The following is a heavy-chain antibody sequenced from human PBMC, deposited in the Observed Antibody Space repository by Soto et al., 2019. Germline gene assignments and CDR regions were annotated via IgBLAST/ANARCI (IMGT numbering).Heavy chain of an antibody. CDR3: AKDRNIVVVVAPLDY. D-gene: IGHD2-15*01. Sequence: QVQLVESGGGVVQPGRSLRLSCAASGFTFSSYGMHWVRQAPGKGLEWVAVISYDGSNKNYADSVKGRFTISRDNSKNTLYLKMNSLRAEDTAVYYCAKDRNIVVVVAPLDYWGQGTLVTVSS. J-gene: IGHJ4*02. CDR1: GFTFSSYG. CDR2: ISYDGSNK. V-gene: IGHV3-30*18.